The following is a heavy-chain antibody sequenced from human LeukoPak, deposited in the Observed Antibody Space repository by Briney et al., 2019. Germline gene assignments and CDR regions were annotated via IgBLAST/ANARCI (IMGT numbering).Heavy chain of an antibody. CDR2: ISSSSSYI. V-gene: IGHV3-21*01. Sequence: PGRTLRLLRAASGFTFSSYSMNWVRQAPAKGLEWVSSISSSSSYIYYADSVKGRFTISRDNAKNSLYLQMNSLRAEDTAVYYCARDRRGSYYNVAYYYYMDVWGKGTTVTVSS. CDR3: ARDRRGSYYNVAYYYYMDV. CDR1: GFTFSSYS. D-gene: IGHD3-10*01. J-gene: IGHJ6*03.